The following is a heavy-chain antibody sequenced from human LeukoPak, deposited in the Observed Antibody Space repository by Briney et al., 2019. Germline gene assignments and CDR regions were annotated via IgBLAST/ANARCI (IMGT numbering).Heavy chain of an antibody. V-gene: IGHV3-15*01. Sequence: GGPLILSCAASGFTFSSSGMSWVRQAPGKGLEWVGRIKGKIDGGTKDHAAPVKGRFTISRDDSKNTLYLQMNSLKTEDTAVYYCTTVGLYDILTGHYHDSFDRWGQGTMVTVSS. CDR1: GFTFSSSG. D-gene: IGHD3-9*01. CDR2: IKGKIDGGTK. J-gene: IGHJ3*01. CDR3: TTVGLYDILTGHYHDSFDR.